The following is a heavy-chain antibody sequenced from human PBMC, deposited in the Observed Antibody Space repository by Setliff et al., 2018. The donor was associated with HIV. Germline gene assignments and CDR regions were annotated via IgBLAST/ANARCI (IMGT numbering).Heavy chain of an antibody. D-gene: IGHD2-21*01. CDR3: TTGTRLVD. Sequence: NLGGSLRLSCAASGFTFSSYAMSWVRQAPGKGLEWVGRIKSKTDGGTTDYAAPVKGRFTISRDDSKNTLYLQMNSLKTEGTAVYYCTTGTRLVDWGQGALVTVSS. CDR1: GFTFSSYA. V-gene: IGHV3-15*01. CDR2: IKSKTDGGTT. J-gene: IGHJ4*02.